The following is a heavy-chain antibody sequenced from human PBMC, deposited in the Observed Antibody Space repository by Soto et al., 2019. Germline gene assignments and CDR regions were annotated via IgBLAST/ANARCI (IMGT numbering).Heavy chain of an antibody. D-gene: IGHD6-6*01. CDR3: TSRTIAARRYFDY. CDR2: IRSKANSYAT. V-gene: IGHV3-73*01. J-gene: IGHJ4*02. CDR1: GFTFSGSA. Sequence: GGSLRLSCAASGFTFSGSAMHWVRQASGKGLEWVGRIRSKANSYATAYAASVKGRFTISRDDSKNTAYLQMNSLKTEDTAVYYCTSRTIAARRYFDYWGQGTLVTVSS.